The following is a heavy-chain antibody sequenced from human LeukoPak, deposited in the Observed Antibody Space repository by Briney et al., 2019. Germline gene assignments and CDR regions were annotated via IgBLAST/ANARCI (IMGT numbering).Heavy chain of an antibody. CDR1: GGTFSSYA. CDR2: IIPILGIA. J-gene: IGHJ6*02. CDR3: ARDPSQEGCCSGGSCYDYYYYGMDV. D-gene: IGHD2-15*01. Sequence: SVKVSCKASGGTFSSYAISWVRQAPGQGLEWMGRIIPILGIANYAQKFQGRVTITADKPTSTAYMELSSLRSEDTAVYYCARDPSQEGCCSGGSCYDYYYYGMDVWGQGTTVTVSS. V-gene: IGHV1-69*04.